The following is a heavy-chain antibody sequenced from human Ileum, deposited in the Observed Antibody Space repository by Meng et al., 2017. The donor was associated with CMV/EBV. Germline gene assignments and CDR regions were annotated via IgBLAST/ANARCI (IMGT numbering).Heavy chain of an antibody. J-gene: IGHJ4*02. CDR2: ISGSGGST. CDR3: AKHSAGYGLFDY. Sequence: GGSLRLSCEVSGLTSNNYAMSWVRQAPGKGLEWVSTISGSGGSTYYADSVKGRFTISRDNSKNTLYLQMNSLRAEDTAVYYCAKHSAGYGLFDYWGQGTLVTVSS. V-gene: IGHV3-23*01. D-gene: IGHD5-18*01. CDR1: GLTSNNYA.